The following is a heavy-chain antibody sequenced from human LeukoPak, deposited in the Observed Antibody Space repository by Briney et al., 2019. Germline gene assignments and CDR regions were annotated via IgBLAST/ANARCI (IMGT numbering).Heavy chain of an antibody. CDR2: IYHSGST. CDR1: GGSISSSNW. V-gene: IGHV4-4*02. CDR3: ARGGLGYDSSGKQDYYYYYMDV. D-gene: IGHD3-22*01. J-gene: IGHJ6*03. Sequence: SGTLSLTCAVSGGSISSSNWWNLGRQPPGKGLEWIGEIYHSGSTNYNPSLKSRVTISVDTSKNQFSLKLSSVTAADTAVYYCARGGLGYDSSGKQDYYYYYMDVWGKGTTVTVSS.